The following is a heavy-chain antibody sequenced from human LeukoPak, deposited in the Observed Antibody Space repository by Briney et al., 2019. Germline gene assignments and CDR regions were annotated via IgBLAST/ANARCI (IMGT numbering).Heavy chain of an antibody. V-gene: IGHV2-70*11. CDR3: VRVQDITDLWVDV. J-gene: IGHJ6*04. D-gene: IGHD1-20*01. Sequence: SGPTLVNPTQTLTLTCTFSGFSLSTSGVSVSWIRQPPGKALEWLARIDWDDDKYYSTSLKTRLTISKDTSKNQVVLTMTNMDPVDTATYYCVRVQDITDLWVDVWGKGTTVTVSS. CDR2: IDWDDDK. CDR1: GFSLSTSGVS.